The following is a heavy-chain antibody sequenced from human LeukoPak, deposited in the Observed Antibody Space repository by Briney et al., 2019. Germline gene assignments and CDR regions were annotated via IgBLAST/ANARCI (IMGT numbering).Heavy chain of an antibody. CDR1: GYTFTGYY. D-gene: IGHD6-13*01. V-gene: IGHV1-2*04. J-gene: IGHJ3*02. CDR3: ARGGIYSSSWYGFTDAFDI. CDR2: INPNSGGT. Sequence: ASVKVSCKASGYTFTGYYMHWVRQAPGQGLEWMGWINPNSGGTNYAQKFQGWVTMTRDTSISTAYMELSRLRSDDTAVYYCARGGIYSSSWYGFTDAFDIWGQGTMVTVLS.